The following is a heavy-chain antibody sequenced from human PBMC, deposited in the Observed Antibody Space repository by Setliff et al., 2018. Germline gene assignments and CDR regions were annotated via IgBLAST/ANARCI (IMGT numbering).Heavy chain of an antibody. CDR2: ISSSSSTI. J-gene: IGHJ6*02. Sequence: GVLRLSCAASGFTFSSYSMNWVRQAPGKGLEWVSYISSSSSTIYYADSVKGRFTISRDNAKNSLYLQMNSLRVEDTAVYYCARDHVYGSQYYYYYYGMDVWGQGTTVTVSS. CDR1: GFTFSSYS. D-gene: IGHD3-10*01. V-gene: IGHV3-48*01. CDR3: ARDHVYGSQYYYYYYGMDV.